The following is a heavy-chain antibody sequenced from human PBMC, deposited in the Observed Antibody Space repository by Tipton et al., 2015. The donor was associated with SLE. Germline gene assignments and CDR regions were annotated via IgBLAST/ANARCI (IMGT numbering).Heavy chain of an antibody. CDR1: GGSVSSGSYY. CDR3: ARDPSYLGAPPDY. V-gene: IGHV4-39*07. Sequence: TLSLTCTVSGGSVSSGSYYWSWIRQPPGKGLEWIGSIYYSGSTYYNPSLKSRVTISVDTSKNQFSLKLSSVTAADTAVYYCARDPSYLGAPPDYWGQGTLVTVSS. D-gene: IGHD1-26*01. J-gene: IGHJ4*02. CDR2: IYYSGST.